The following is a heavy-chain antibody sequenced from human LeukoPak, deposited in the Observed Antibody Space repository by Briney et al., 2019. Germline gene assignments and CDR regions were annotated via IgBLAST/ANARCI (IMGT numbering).Heavy chain of an antibody. CDR3: ARSGSYYGWFDP. CDR2: IYYSGST. Sequence: SETLSLTCTVSGGSISSYYWSWIRQPPGKGLEWIGYIYYSGSTNYNPSLKSRVTISVDTSKNQFSLKLSSVSAADTAVHYSARSGSYYGWFDPWGQGTLVTVSS. J-gene: IGHJ5*02. D-gene: IGHD1-26*01. CDR1: GGSISSYY. V-gene: IGHV4-59*08.